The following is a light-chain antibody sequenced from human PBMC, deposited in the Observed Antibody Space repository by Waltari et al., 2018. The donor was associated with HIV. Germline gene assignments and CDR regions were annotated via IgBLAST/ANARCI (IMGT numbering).Light chain of an antibody. CDR2: AAS. J-gene: IGKJ4*01. V-gene: IGKV1-39*01. Sequence: DIQMTQSPSSLSASVGDRVTIPCRASKNISSYLNWYQQKPGKGPNLLIYAASSLQSGAPSRFSGSGSGTNFTLTISSLQPEDFATYYCQQTYTTPPTFGGGSRVEIK. CDR1: KNISSY. CDR3: QQTYTTPPT.